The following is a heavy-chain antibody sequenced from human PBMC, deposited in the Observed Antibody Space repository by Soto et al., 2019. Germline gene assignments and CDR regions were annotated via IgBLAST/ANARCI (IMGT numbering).Heavy chain of an antibody. CDR2: IYYSGST. J-gene: IGHJ6*02. CDR3: ASLAAAGTFDYYGMDV. Sequence: SETLSLTCTVSGGSISSYYWSWIRQPPGKGLEWIGYIYYSGSTNYNPSLKSRVTISVGTSKNQFSLKLSSVTAADTAVYYCASLAAAGTFDYYGMDVWGQGTTVTVSS. V-gene: IGHV4-59*01. D-gene: IGHD6-13*01. CDR1: GGSISSYY.